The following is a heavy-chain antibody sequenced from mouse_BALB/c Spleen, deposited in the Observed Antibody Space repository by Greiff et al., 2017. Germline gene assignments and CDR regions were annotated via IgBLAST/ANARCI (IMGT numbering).Heavy chain of an antibody. D-gene: IGHD2-3*01. CDR1: GYTFTDYY. CDR3: ARYDGYYGSAMDY. CDR2: IYPGSGNT. V-gene: IGHV1-77*01. J-gene: IGHJ4*01. Sequence: VQLQQSGAELARPGASVKLSCKASGYTFTDYYINWVKQRTGQGLEWIGEIYPGSGNTYYNEKFKGKATLTADKSSSTAYMQLSSLTSEDSAVYFCARYDGYYGSAMDYWGQGTSVTVSS.